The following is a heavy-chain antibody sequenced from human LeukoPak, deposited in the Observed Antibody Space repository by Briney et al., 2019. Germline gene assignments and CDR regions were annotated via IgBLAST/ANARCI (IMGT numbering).Heavy chain of an antibody. Sequence: GGSLRLSCAASGFTFSSYAMSWVRQAPGKGREWVSSISGRGGSTYYADSVKGRFTTSRDNSKNTLYLQMNSLRAEDTAVYYCARDSGEHWGQGTLVTVSS. J-gene: IGHJ1*01. V-gene: IGHV3-23*01. D-gene: IGHD3-10*01. CDR2: ISGRGGST. CDR3: ARDSGEH. CDR1: GFTFSSYA.